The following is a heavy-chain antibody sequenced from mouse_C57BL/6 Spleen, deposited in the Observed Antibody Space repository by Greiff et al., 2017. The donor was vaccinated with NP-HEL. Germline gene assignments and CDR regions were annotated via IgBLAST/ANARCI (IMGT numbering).Heavy chain of an antibody. J-gene: IGHJ2*01. D-gene: IGHD2-3*01. CDR1: GFTFSNYW. CDR3: TIYDGYDVKRDYFDY. V-gene: IGHV6-3*01. CDR2: IRLKSDNYAT. Sequence: EVKLVESGGGLVQPGGSMKLSCVASGFTFSNYWMNWVRQSPEKGLEWVAQIRLKSDNYATHYAESVKGRFTISRDDSKSSVYLQMNNLRAEDTGIYYCTIYDGYDVKRDYFDYWGQGTTLTVSS.